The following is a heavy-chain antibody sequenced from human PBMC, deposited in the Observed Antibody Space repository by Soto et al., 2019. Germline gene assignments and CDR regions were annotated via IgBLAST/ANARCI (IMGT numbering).Heavy chain of an antibody. V-gene: IGHV1-46*01. D-gene: IGHD2-15*01. CDR1: GYTFSSYY. CDR3: ARDRGVITANPDAIEIWCQGTMVTVSSGKMAFVLPPFSGELGANPDAFEI. Sequence: GASVKVSCKSSGYTFSSYYMHWVRQAPGQGLEWMGIINPSGGSTTYAQKFQGRVTMTRDTSTSTVYMELSSLRSEDTAVYYCARDRGVITANPDAIEIWCQGTMVTVSSGKMAFVLPPFSGELGANPDAFEIWGQGTMVTVSS. CDR2: INPSGGST. J-gene: IGHJ3*02.